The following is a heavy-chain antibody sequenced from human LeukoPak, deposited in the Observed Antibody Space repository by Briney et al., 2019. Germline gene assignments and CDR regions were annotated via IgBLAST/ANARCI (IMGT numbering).Heavy chain of an antibody. D-gene: IGHD2-2*01. CDR1: GFTVKNFA. CDR2: IPYRAGKS. V-gene: IGHV3-23*01. Sequence: GGSLRLSWSTSGFTVKNFALSWVRQAPGKGLEWVATIPYRAGKSYYADSVQGRFSISRDDSAKTVYLHFNSLRALDTAVYYCAKVYCSSPRCFLPFDYWGQGTLVTVSS. CDR3: AKVYCSSPRCFLPFDY. J-gene: IGHJ4*02.